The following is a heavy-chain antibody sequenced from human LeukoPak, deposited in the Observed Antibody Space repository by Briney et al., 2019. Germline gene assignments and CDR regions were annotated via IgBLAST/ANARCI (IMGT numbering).Heavy chain of an antibody. V-gene: IGHV4-59*01. D-gene: IGHD3-22*01. Sequence: SETLSLTCTVSGGSISSYYWSWIRQPPGKGLEWIGYIYYSGSTNYNPSLKSRVTISVETSKNQFSLKLGSVTAADTAVYYCARGGSSGYYAWFDPWGQGTLVTVSS. CDR2: IYYSGST. CDR1: GGSISSYY. J-gene: IGHJ5*02. CDR3: ARGGSSGYYAWFDP.